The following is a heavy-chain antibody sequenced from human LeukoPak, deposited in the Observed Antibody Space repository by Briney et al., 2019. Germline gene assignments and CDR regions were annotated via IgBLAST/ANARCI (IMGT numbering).Heavy chain of an antibody. Sequence: PGGSLRLSCAASGFTFSGSLIHWVRQASGKGLEWVGLVRSKANSYATSYSASVKGRFTISRDNSKNTLYLQMNSLRAEDTAVYYCAKDHCGGDCYSGYFDYWGQGTLVTVSS. CDR1: GFTFSGSL. D-gene: IGHD2-21*02. J-gene: IGHJ4*02. CDR3: AKDHCGGDCYSGYFDY. CDR2: VRSKANSYAT. V-gene: IGHV3-73*01.